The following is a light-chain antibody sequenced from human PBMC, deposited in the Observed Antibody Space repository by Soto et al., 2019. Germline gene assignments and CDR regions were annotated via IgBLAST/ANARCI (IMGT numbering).Light chain of an antibody. CDR1: QSISNSY. CDR3: QQYGSSVLT. Sequence: EIVLTQSPGTLSLSPGERATLSCRASQSISNSYLAWYRQKPGQAPRLLIYGASSRATGIPDRFSGSGSGTDFTLTISRLEPEDFAVYYCQQYGSSVLTFGQGTRLEIK. CDR2: GAS. J-gene: IGKJ5*01. V-gene: IGKV3-20*01.